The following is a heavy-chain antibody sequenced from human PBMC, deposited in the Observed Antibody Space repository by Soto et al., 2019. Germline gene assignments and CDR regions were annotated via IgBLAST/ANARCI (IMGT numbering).Heavy chain of an antibody. CDR2: IYYSGST. Sequence: QVQLQESGPGLVKPSQTLSLTCTVSGGSISSGGYYWSWIRQHPGKGLEWIGYIYYSGSTYYNPSLTRRFTISVDTSKNQFSLKLSSVTAADTAVYYCARSGYSYGPNPLLYWGQGTLVTVSS. V-gene: IGHV4-31*03. J-gene: IGHJ4*02. D-gene: IGHD5-18*01. CDR1: GGSISSGGYY. CDR3: ARSGYSYGPNPLLY.